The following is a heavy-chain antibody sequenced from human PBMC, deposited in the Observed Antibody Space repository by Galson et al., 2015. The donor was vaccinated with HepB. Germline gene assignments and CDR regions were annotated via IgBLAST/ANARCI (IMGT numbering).Heavy chain of an antibody. V-gene: IGHV6-1*01. D-gene: IGHD3-22*01. CDR3: ARDNLGTLAGDFAYYYDSSGSNGGGGFDY. CDR2: TYYRSKWYN. CDR1: GDSVSSNSAA. Sequence: CAISGDSVSSNSAAWNWIRQSPSRGLEWLGRTYYRSKWYNDYAVSVKSRITINPDTSKNQFSLQLNSVTPEDTAVYYCARDNLGTLAGDFAYYYDSSGSNGGGGFDYWGQGTLVTVSS. J-gene: IGHJ4*02.